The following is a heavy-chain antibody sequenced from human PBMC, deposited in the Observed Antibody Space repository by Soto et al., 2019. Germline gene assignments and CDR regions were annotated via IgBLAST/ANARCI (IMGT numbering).Heavy chain of an antibody. D-gene: IGHD1-1*01. J-gene: IGHJ4*02. V-gene: IGHV3-21*01. CDR2: ISSSSSYI. CDR1: GFTFSSYS. Sequence: PGGSLRLSCAASGFTFSSYSMNWVRQAPGKGLEWVSSISSSSSYIYYADSVKGRFTISRDNAKNSLYLQMNSLRAEDTAVYYCARVGQLERHVFDYWGQGTLVTVSS. CDR3: ARVGQLERHVFDY.